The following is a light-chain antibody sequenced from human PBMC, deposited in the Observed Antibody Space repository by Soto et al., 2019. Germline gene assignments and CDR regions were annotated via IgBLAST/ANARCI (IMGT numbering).Light chain of an antibody. CDR2: GAS. CDR3: HQYNYWPPET. J-gene: IGKJ1*01. V-gene: IGKV3-15*01. CDR1: QSVSTD. Sequence: IVMTQSPATLPVSLGERATLSCRASQSVSTDLAWYQQKPGQAPRLLIFGASTRATGTPARFSGSGSGTEFILTISSLQSEDSAVYYCHQYNYWPPETFGQGTKVDIK.